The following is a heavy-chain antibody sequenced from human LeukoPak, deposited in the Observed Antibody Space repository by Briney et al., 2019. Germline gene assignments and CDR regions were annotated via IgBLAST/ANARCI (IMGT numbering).Heavy chain of an antibody. CDR3: TTDSDDSSGYYSSFQH. Sequence: GRSLRLSCAASGFTFRTYSIHWVRQAPGKGLEWVTVVSADGRTQLYSDSVKGRFTVSRDNSLNTLHLQMNSLKTEDTAVYYCTTDSDDSSGYYSSFQHWGQGTLVTVSS. CDR2: VSADGRTQ. V-gene: IGHV3-30*03. CDR1: GFTFRTYS. J-gene: IGHJ1*01. D-gene: IGHD3-22*01.